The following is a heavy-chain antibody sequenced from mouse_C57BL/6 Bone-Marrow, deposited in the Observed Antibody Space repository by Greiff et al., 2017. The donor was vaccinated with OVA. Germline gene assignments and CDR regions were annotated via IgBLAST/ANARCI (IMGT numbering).Heavy chain of an antibody. Sequence: EVHLVESGEGLVKPGGSLKLSCAASGFTFSSYAMSWVRQTPEKRLEWVAYISSGGDYIYYADTVKGRFTISRDNARNTLYLQMSSLKSEDTAMYYCTRDQYHGPWFAYWGQGTLVTVSA. J-gene: IGHJ3*01. V-gene: IGHV5-9-1*02. CDR2: ISSGGDYI. CDR1: GFTFSSYA. D-gene: IGHD1-1*01. CDR3: TRDQYHGPWFAY.